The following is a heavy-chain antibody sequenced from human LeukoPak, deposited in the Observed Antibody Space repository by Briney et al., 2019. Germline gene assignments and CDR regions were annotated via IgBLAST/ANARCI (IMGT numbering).Heavy chain of an antibody. CDR2: ISSSGSTI. V-gene: IGHV3-48*03. Sequence: GGSLRLSCAASGFTFSSYEMNWVRQAPGKGLEWVSYISSSGSTIYYADSVKGRFTISSDNSKNTLYLQMNSLTVEDTAVYYCSRDPRNNDYWGQGTLVTVSS. CDR1: GFTFSSYE. J-gene: IGHJ4*02. CDR3: SRDPRNNDY.